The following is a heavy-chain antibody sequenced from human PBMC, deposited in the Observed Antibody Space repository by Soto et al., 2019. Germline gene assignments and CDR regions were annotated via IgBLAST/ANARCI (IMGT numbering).Heavy chain of an antibody. V-gene: IGHV3-74*01. CDR1: GFTFSSYW. CDR2: INSDGSST. CDR3: ARVHQGVGYYGMDV. J-gene: IGHJ6*02. Sequence: EVQLVESGGGLVQPGGSLRLSCAASGFTFSSYWMHWVRQAPGKGLVWVSRINSDGSSTSYADSVKGRFTISRDNAKNTLYLQINCLRAEDTAVYYCARVHQGVGYYGMDVLGQGTTVTVSS.